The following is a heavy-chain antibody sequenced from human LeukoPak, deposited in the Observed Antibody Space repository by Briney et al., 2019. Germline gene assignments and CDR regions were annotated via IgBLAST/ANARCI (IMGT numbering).Heavy chain of an antibody. J-gene: IGHJ6*03. Sequence: GGSLRLSCAASGFTFSNYVMSCVRQAPGKGLEWVSGISGSGSTTYYADSVKGRFTISRDNSKNTLYLQMNSLRAEDTAVYYCAKGDYDGPYYYMDVWGKGTTVTVSS. CDR2: ISGSGSTT. V-gene: IGHV3-23*01. D-gene: IGHD4-17*01. CDR3: AKGDYDGPYYYMDV. CDR1: GFTFSNYV.